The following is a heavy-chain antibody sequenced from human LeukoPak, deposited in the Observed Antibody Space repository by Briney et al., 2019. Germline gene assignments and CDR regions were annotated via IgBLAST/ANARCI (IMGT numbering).Heavy chain of an antibody. D-gene: IGHD3-16*01. V-gene: IGHV1-2*02. J-gene: IGHJ4*02. Sequence: EASVKVSCKASGYTFTGYYMHWVRQAPGQGLEWMGWINPNSGGTNYAQKFQGRVTMTRDTSISTAYMELSRLRSDDTAVYYCARDEASKGGVDYWGQGTLVTVSS. CDR3: ARDEASKGGVDY. CDR1: GYTFTGYY. CDR2: INPNSGGT.